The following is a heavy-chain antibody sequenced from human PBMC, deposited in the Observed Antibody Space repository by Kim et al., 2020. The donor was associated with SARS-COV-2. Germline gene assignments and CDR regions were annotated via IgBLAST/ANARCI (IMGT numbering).Heavy chain of an antibody. CDR3: VRFSGRSIFYY. J-gene: IGHJ4*02. CDR2: INDDGDTT. Sequence: GGSLRLSCVASGFIFSYDAMTWVRQAPGKGLEWISYINDDGDTTYYADSVKGRFTISRDNARNSVYLQVSSLRAEDTAVYYCVRFSGRSIFYYWGQGALVTVSS. V-gene: IGHV3-48*03. D-gene: IGHD1-26*01. CDR1: GFIFSYDA.